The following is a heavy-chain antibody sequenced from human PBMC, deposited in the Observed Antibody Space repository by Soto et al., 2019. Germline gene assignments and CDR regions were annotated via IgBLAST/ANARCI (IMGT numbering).Heavy chain of an antibody. CDR2: INHSGST. D-gene: IGHD3-3*01. CDR1: GGSSSGYY. V-gene: IGHV4-34*01. CDR3: ARGGSGGDYDFWSGYLPGEFDY. J-gene: IGHJ4*02. Sequence: PSETLSLTCAVYGGSSSGYYWSWIRQPPGKGLEWIGEINHSGSTNYNPPLKSRVTISVDTSKNQFSQKLSSVTAADTAVYYCARGGSGGDYDFWSGYLPGEFDYWGQGTLVTVSS.